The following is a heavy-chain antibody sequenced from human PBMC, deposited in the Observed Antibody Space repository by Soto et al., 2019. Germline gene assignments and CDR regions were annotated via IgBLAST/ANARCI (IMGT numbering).Heavy chain of an antibody. CDR2: IYPGDSNT. Sequence: GESLKISCKGSGYSFTSHWIGWVRQMPEKGLEWTGIIYPGDSNTRYSPSFQGQVTISADKSISTAYLQWSSLKASDPAMDYCARGADYYDSSGYYSGDYYYGMDVWGQGTTVTVSS. CDR1: GYSFTSHW. D-gene: IGHD3-22*01. J-gene: IGHJ6*02. CDR3: ARGADYYDSSGYYSGDYYYGMDV. V-gene: IGHV5-51*01.